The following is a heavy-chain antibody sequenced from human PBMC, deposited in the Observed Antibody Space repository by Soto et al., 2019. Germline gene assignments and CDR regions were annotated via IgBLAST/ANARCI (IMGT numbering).Heavy chain of an antibody. CDR3: TRRSSSWYNWFDP. V-gene: IGHV3-73*02. D-gene: IGHD6-13*01. CDR1: GFTFSGSA. Sequence: EVQLVESGGGLVQPGGSLTLSCAASGFTFSGSAMHWVRQASGKGLEWVGRIRSTANSYATAYAASVKGRLTISRDDSKNTEYLQMNSLNTEDTAGYYRTRRSSSWYNWFDPWGQGTLVTVSS. J-gene: IGHJ5*02. CDR2: IRSTANSYAT.